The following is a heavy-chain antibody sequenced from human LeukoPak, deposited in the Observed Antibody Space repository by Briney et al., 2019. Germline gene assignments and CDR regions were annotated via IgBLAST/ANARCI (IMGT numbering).Heavy chain of an antibody. V-gene: IGHV3-30*03. D-gene: IGHD2-2*01. Sequence: GGSLRLSCAASGFTFSSYGMHWVRQAPGKGLEWEAVISYDGSNKYYADSVKGRFTISRDNSKNTLYLQMNSLRAEDTAVYYCARLSSTSCCNWFDPWGQGALVTVSS. CDR2: ISYDGSNK. CDR3: ARLSSTSCCNWFDP. J-gene: IGHJ5*02. CDR1: GFTFSSYG.